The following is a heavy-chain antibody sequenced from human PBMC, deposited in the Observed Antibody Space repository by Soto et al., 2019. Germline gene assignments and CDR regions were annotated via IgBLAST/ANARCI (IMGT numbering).Heavy chain of an antibody. J-gene: IGHJ4*02. D-gene: IGHD3-3*01. V-gene: IGHV5-51*01. CDR2: IYPSDSDT. CDR3: ARGGVSTRTFDY. Sequence: PGESLKISCKGSGYNFAGYWIAWVRQMPGKGLELMGIIYPSDSDTRYRPSFQGQVTISADKSISSAYLQWSSLRASDTAVYYCARGGVSTRTFDYWDQGTQVTVSS. CDR1: GYNFAGYW.